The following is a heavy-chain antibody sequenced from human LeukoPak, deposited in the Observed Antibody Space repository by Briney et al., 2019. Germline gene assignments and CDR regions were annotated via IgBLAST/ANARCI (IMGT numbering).Heavy chain of an antibody. J-gene: IGHJ6*02. CDR1: GFTFSSYW. V-gene: IGHV3-7*01. CDR3: ARGRLDYYYYGMDV. Sequence: PGGSLRLSCAASGFTFSSYWMSWVRQAPGKGLEWVANIKQDGSEKYYVDSVKGRFTISRDNSKNTLYLQMNSLRAEDTAVYYCARGRLDYYYYGMDVWGQGTTVTVSS. CDR2: IKQDGSEK.